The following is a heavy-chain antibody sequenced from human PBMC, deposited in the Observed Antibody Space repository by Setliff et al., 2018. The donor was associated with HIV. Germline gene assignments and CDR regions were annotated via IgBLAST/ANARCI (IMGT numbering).Heavy chain of an antibody. CDR1: GGSFSSSSYS. J-gene: IGHJ4*02. CDR2: IDYSGIT. V-gene: IGHV4-39*07. D-gene: IGHD6-19*01. CDR3: ARDYSGWYYFDC. Sequence: SETLSLTCIVSGGSFSSSSYSWGWIRLPPGKGPEWIGSIDYSGITNYNPSLKSRVTMSVDTSKNQFSLKLSSVTAADTAVYYCARDYSGWYYFDCWGQGTLVTVSS.